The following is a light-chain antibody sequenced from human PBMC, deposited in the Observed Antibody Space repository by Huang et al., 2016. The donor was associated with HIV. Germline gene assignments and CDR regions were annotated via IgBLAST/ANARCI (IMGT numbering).Light chain of an antibody. CDR3: QQSYSTLLFT. CDR1: QSIKKY. V-gene: IGKV1-39*01. Sequence: DIQMTQSPSSLSESVGVRVTITCRASQSIKKYLNWYQQKPGKAPKLLIYGASSLQSGVPARFSGSGSGTDFTLTISSLQPEDFATYYCQQSYSTLLFTFGPGTKVDI. J-gene: IGKJ3*01. CDR2: GAS.